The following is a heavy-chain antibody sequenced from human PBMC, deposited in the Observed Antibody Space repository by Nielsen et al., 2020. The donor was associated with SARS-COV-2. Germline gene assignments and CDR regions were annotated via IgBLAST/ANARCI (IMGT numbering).Heavy chain of an antibody. Sequence: GESLKISCAASGFTVSRYWMNWVRQAPGKGLEWVANINEDGSEKNFVDSVEGRFTISRDNAKNSLYLDMNSLRVEDTAVYYCARARYADYWGQGTLVTVSS. CDR3: ARARYADY. V-gene: IGHV3-7*04. J-gene: IGHJ4*02. CDR1: GFTVSRYW. CDR2: INEDGSEK. D-gene: IGHD2-8*01.